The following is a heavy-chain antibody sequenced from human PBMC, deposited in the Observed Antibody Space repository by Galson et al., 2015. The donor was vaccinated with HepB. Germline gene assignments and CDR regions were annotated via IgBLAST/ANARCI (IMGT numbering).Heavy chain of an antibody. D-gene: IGHD2-2*01. CDR3: ARVGYCSSTSCSNWYFDL. Sequence: SVKVSCKASGGTFSSYAISWVRQAPGQGPEWMGGIIPIFGTASYAQKFQGRVTITADESTSTAYMELSSLRSEDTAVYYCARVGYCSSTSCSNWYFDLWGRGTLVTVSS. V-gene: IGHV1-69*13. J-gene: IGHJ2*01. CDR1: GGTFSSYA. CDR2: IIPIFGTA.